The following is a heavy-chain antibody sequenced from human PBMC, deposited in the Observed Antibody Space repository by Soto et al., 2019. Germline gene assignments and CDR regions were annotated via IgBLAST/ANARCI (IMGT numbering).Heavy chain of an antibody. D-gene: IGHD3-22*01. CDR2: IKQDGSEK. Sequence: GGSLRLSCAASGFTFSIYWMNWVRQAPGKGLEWVANIKQDGSEKYYVDSVKGRFTISRDNAKNSLYLEMNSLRAEDTAVYYCARDQLYYNDISGRPLNAFDVWGQGTMVTVS. V-gene: IGHV3-7*01. CDR3: ARDQLYYNDISGRPLNAFDV. CDR1: GFTFSIYW. J-gene: IGHJ3*01.